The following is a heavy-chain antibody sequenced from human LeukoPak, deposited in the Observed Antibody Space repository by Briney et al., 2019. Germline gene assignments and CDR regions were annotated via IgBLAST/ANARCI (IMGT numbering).Heavy chain of an antibody. V-gene: IGHV4-59*08. Sequence: SETLSLTCTISGGFISSYYWSWIRRPPGKGLEWIGYIYYSGTTTYNPSLKSRITMSVDTSKNQFSLRLNSVTAADTAVYYCARRGAARRYDGLDVWGQGTTVTVSS. J-gene: IGHJ6*02. CDR1: GGFISSYY. D-gene: IGHD6-6*01. CDR2: IYYSGTT. CDR3: ARRGAARRYDGLDV.